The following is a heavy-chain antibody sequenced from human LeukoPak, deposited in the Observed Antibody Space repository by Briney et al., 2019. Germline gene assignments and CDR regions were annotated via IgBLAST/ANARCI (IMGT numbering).Heavy chain of an antibody. CDR1: GFTFSSYE. CDR2: ISSSGSTI. Sequence: GGSLRLSCAASGFTFSSYEMNWVRQAPGKGLEWVSYISSSGSTIYYADSVKGRFTISRDNAKNSLYLQMNSLRAEDTAVYYCARDLRPTYYYDSSGRGFDPRGQGTLVTVSS. J-gene: IGHJ5*02. D-gene: IGHD3-22*01. CDR3: ARDLRPTYYYDSSGRGFDP. V-gene: IGHV3-48*03.